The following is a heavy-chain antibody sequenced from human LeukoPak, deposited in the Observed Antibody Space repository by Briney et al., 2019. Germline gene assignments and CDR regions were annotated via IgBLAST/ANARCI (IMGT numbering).Heavy chain of an antibody. CDR3: ASSATYYYDSSGYIFDY. D-gene: IGHD3-22*01. CDR2: IYHSGST. CDR1: GGSISSGGYS. V-gene: IGHV4-30-2*01. J-gene: IGHJ4*02. Sequence: PSETLSLTCAVSGGSISSGGYSWSWIRQPPGKGLEWIGYIYHSGSTYYNPSLKSRVTISVDRSKNQFSLKLSSVTAADTAVYYCASSATYYYDSSGYIFDYWGQGTLVTVSS.